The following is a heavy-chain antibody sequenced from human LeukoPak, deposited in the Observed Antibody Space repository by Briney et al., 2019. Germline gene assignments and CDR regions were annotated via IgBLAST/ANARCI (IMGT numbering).Heavy chain of an antibody. CDR2: INPNSGGT. Sequence: GASVKVSCKASGYTFTGYYMHWVRQAPGQGLEWMGWINPNSGGTNYAQKFQGRVTMTRDTSISTAYMELSRLRSDDTAVYYCARAGLEYCSGGSCYSGYYYYYMDVWGKGTTVTVSS. CDR3: ARAGLEYCSGGSCYSGYYYYYMDV. CDR1: GYTFTGYY. D-gene: IGHD2-15*01. J-gene: IGHJ6*03. V-gene: IGHV1-2*02.